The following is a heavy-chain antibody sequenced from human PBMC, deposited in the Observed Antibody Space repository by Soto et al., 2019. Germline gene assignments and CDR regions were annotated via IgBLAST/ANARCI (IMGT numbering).Heavy chain of an antibody. D-gene: IGHD2-21*02. V-gene: IGHV3-23*01. J-gene: IGHJ4*02. CDR3: AKRGPAHGDCIDY. CDR2: IGGGGDDT. Sequence: GGSLRLSCAPSGFIFSDYAMSWVRQAPGKGLEWVSSIGGGGDDTYYVDSVKGRFTISRDNSNHTSYLQMNSLIAENTAVYYCAKRGPAHGDCIDYWRQGTLVTVSS. CDR1: GFIFSDYA.